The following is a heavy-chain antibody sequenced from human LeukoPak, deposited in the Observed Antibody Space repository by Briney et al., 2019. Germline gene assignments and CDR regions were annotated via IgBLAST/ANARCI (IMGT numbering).Heavy chain of an antibody. Sequence: SETLSLTCTVSGGSIDRSTYYWGWIRQPPGKGLEWIGSIYYAGSTYSSPSLKSRVTLSVDTSKNHFSLKLTSVTAADTAVYSCASIAARGDHWGPGTLVTVFS. CDR1: GGSIDRSTYY. CDR3: ASIAARGDH. V-gene: IGHV4-39*02. J-gene: IGHJ4*02. D-gene: IGHD2-15*01. CDR2: IYYAGST.